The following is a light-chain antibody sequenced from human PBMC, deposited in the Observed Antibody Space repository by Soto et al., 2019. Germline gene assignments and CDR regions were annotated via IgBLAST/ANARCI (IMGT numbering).Light chain of an antibody. CDR1: QSISSW. CDR3: QQYNSYSLT. Sequence: DMQMTQSPSALSASIGDRVTITCRASQSISSWLAWYQQKPGKAPRLLIYQASSLDTVVPSRFSGSGSGTEFTLTISSLQTEDFATYYCQQYNSYSLTFGQGTKVEIK. V-gene: IGKV1-5*03. CDR2: QAS. J-gene: IGKJ1*01.